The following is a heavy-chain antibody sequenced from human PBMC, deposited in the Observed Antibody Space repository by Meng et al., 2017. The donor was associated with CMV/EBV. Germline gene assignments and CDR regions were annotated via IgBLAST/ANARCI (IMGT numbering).Heavy chain of an antibody. Sequence: SVKVSCKASGGTFSSYAISWVRQAPGQGLEWMGGIIPIFGTANYAQKFQGRVTMTEDTSTDTAYMELSSLRSEDTAVYYCATAYYYDSSGSGDAFDIWGQGTMVTVSS. J-gene: IGHJ3*02. V-gene: IGHV1-69*06. CDR1: GGTFSSYA. CDR2: IIPIFGTA. CDR3: ATAYYYDSSGSGDAFDI. D-gene: IGHD3-22*01.